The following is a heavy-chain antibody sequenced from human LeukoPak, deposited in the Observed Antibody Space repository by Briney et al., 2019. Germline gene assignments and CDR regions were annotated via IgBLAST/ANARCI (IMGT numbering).Heavy chain of an antibody. Sequence: SETLSLTCTVSGGSISSSSYYWGWIRQPPGKGLEWIGYIYYSGSTNYNPSLKSRVTISVDTSKNQFSLKLSSVTAADTAVYYCARGPTSITGTTDYWGQGTLVTVSS. CDR3: ARGPTSITGTTDY. J-gene: IGHJ4*02. V-gene: IGHV4-61*05. D-gene: IGHD1/OR15-1a*01. CDR1: GGSISSSSYY. CDR2: IYYSGST.